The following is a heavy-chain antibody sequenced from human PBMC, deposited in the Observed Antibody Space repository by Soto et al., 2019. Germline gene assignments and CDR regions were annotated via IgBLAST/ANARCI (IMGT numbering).Heavy chain of an antibody. CDR3: AREYYYGSGSYSH. CDR2: IYYSGST. D-gene: IGHD3-10*01. Sequence: PSETLSLTCTVSGGSISSGGYYWSWIRQHPGKGLEWIGYIYYSGSTYYNPSLKSRVTISVDTSKNQFSLKLSSVTAADTAVYYCAREYYYGSGSYSHRGQGTPVTVSS. V-gene: IGHV4-31*03. CDR1: GGSISSGGYY. J-gene: IGHJ1*01.